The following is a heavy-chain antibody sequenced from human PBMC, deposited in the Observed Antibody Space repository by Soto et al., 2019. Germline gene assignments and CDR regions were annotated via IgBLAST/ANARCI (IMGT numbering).Heavy chain of an antibody. Sequence: EVQLVETGGGLIQPGGSLGLSCAASGLTVSRTQMAWVRQVPGKGLQWVSGIYSAGSRYYANAVKGRFTISRDISENKIYLDLSRVTGDDTAIYYCARAREPEYSSSIFFDYWGRGILVTVSS. J-gene: IGHJ4*02. CDR3: ARAREPEYSSSIFFDY. D-gene: IGHD6-6*01. V-gene: IGHV3-53*02. CDR1: GLTVSRTQ. CDR2: IYSAGSR.